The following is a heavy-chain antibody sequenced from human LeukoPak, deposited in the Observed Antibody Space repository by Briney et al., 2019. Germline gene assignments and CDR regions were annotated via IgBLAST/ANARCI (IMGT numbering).Heavy chain of an antibody. D-gene: IGHD1-26*01. J-gene: IGHJ3*02. CDR1: GYTFIGYY. V-gene: IGHV1-24*01. CDR3: ATVTAIFSLGADNHDAFDI. Sequence: ASVKVSCKASGYTFIGYYMHWVRQAPGKGLEWMGGFDPEDGETIYAQKFQGRVTMTEDTSTDTAYMELSSLRSEDTAVYYCATVTAIFSLGADNHDAFDIWGQGTMVTVSS. CDR2: FDPEDGET.